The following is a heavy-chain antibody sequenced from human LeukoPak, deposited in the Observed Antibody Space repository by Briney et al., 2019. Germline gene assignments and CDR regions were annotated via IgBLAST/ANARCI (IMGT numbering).Heavy chain of an antibody. V-gene: IGHV3-53*01. J-gene: IGHJ4*02. D-gene: IGHD4-17*01. CDR3: ARAPMTTEDY. CDR1: GFIVSSNY. Sequence: GGSLRLSCVASGFIVSSNYMSWVRQAPGKGLEWVSVIYSGGGTNYADSLKGRFTISRDRSKNTLYLQMNSLRVEDTAVYYCARAPMTTEDYWGQGTLVTVSS. CDR2: IYSGGGT.